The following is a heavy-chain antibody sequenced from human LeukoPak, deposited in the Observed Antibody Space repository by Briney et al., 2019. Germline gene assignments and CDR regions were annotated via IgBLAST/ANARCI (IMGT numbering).Heavy chain of an antibody. D-gene: IGHD3-22*01. Sequence: GESLKMSCKGSGYSFTSYGIAWVRQMPGKGLEWMGIIYPGDSETRYSPSFQGQVTISADKSISTAYLQWSSLEASDTGMYYCARRDDSKAFDIWGQGTMVTVSS. J-gene: IGHJ3*02. V-gene: IGHV5-51*01. CDR1: GYSFTSYG. CDR3: ARRDDSKAFDI. CDR2: IYPGDSET.